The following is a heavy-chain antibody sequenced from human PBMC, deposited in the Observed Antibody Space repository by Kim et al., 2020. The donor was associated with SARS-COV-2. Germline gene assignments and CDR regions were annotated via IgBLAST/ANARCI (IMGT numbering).Heavy chain of an antibody. J-gene: IGHJ4*02. V-gene: IGHV4-31*03. Sequence: SETLSLTCTVSGGSISSGGYYWSWIRQHPGKGLEWIGYIYYSGSTYYNPSLKSRVTISVDTSKNQFSLKLSSVTAADTAVYYCARVLWNDSSGYYSYYFDYWGQGTLVTVSS. CDR1: GGSISSGGYY. CDR3: ARVLWNDSSGYYSYYFDY. D-gene: IGHD3-22*01. CDR2: IYYSGST.